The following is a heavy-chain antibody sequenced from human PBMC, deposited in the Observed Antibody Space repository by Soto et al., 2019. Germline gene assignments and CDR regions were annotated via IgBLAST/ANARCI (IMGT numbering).Heavy chain of an antibody. V-gene: IGHV1-69*12. Sequence: QVQLVQSGAEVKKPGSSVKVSCKASGGTFSTDSISWVRQAPGQGLEWMGGIIPMFGTANNAQKFQGRVTITADESTSTAYMERSSLRSAATAVDFRARESDGSYGMDVWGQGTTVTVAS. D-gene: IGHD2-2*03. CDR1: GGTFSTDS. CDR2: IIPMFGTA. CDR3: ARESDGSYGMDV. J-gene: IGHJ6*02.